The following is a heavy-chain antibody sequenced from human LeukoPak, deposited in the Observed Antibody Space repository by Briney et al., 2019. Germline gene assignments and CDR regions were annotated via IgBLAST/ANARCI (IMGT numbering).Heavy chain of an antibody. D-gene: IGHD1-26*01. CDR1: GGSFNGYY. V-gene: IGHV4-34*01. Sequence: SETLSLTCAVYGGSFNGYYWSWVRQPPGKGLEWIGEVYHSGSTNYNPSLKSRVTISVDTSKNQFSLNLSSVTAADTAVYYCARREVETTFYYYYYMDVWGKGTTVTVSS. CDR2: VYHSGST. CDR3: ARREVETTFYYYYYMDV. J-gene: IGHJ6*03.